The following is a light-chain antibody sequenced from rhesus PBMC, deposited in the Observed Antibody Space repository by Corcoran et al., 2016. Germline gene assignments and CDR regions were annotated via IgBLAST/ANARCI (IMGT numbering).Light chain of an antibody. V-gene: IGKV3-10*01. Sequence: QVILTQSPATLSLSPGERASLSCRASQSVSSYLAWYQQKPGQAPRLLIYGASSRATGIPDRFSGSGSGTDFTLTISSLEPEDVGVYHGYRHSSGYSFGQGTKVEIK. CDR3: YRHSSGYS. CDR2: GAS. J-gene: IGKJ2*01. CDR1: QSVSSY.